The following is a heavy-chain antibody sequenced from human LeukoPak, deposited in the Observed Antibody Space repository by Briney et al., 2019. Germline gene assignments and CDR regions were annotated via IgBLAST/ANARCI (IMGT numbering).Heavy chain of an antibody. CDR1: GYTFTSYA. Sequence: GASVKVSCKASGYTFTSYAMHWVRQAPGQRLEWMGWINAGNGNTKYSQKFQGRVTITRDTSACTAYMELSSLRSEDTAVYYCARVNPPEGRYCSGGSCYPYYYYGMDVWGQGTTVTVSS. V-gene: IGHV1-3*01. J-gene: IGHJ6*02. D-gene: IGHD2-15*01. CDR2: INAGNGNT. CDR3: ARVNPPEGRYCSGGSCYPYYYYGMDV.